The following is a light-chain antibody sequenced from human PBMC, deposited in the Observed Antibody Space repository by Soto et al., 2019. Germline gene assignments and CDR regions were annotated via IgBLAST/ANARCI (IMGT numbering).Light chain of an antibody. CDR1: QYVNIY. V-gene: IGKV3-11*01. CDR2: DAY. CDR3: KQYGTSPIT. J-gene: IGKJ5*01. Sequence: EIVLTQSPATVSLSPGERVTLSCRASQYVNIYLAWYQQKPGQAHRLLIYDAYNRATGVQARFSGSGSGTDFTLTIRRLEPEDFAVYYCKQYGTSPITFGQGTRLEIK.